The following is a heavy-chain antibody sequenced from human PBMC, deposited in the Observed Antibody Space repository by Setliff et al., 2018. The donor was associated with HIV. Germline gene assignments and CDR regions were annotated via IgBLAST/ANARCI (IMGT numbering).Heavy chain of an antibody. CDR1: GGSISSSSYY. CDR2: VYYSGST. V-gene: IGHV4-39*07. D-gene: IGHD6-13*01. J-gene: IGHJ4*02. CDR3: ARDGYSSSWYVISGSFDY. Sequence: SETLSLTCIVSGGSISSSSYYWGWIRQPPGKGLEWIGTVYYSGSTYYNPSLKSRVTISVDTSETQFSLKLSSVTAVDTAVYYCARDGYSSSWYVISGSFDYWGQGILVTVSS.